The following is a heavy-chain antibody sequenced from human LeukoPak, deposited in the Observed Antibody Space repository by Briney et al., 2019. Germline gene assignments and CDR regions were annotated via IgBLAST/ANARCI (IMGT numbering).Heavy chain of an antibody. V-gene: IGHV3-21*01. CDR1: GFTFSSYS. D-gene: IGHD3-22*01. Sequence: GGSLRLSCAASGFTFSSYSMNWVRQAPGKGLEWVSSISSSSSYIYYADSVKGRFTISRDNAKNSLYLQMNSLRAEDTAVYYCARGKRYDSSGYYIDYWGQETLVTVSS. CDR3: ARGKRYDSSGYYIDY. CDR2: ISSSSSYI. J-gene: IGHJ4*02.